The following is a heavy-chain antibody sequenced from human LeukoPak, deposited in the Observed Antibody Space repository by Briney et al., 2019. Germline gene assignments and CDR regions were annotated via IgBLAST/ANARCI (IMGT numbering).Heavy chain of an antibody. V-gene: IGHV4-59*12. CDR3: ARVHRGWYYFDY. CDR2: IYYSGST. J-gene: IGHJ4*02. CDR1: GGSISSYY. D-gene: IGHD6-19*01. Sequence: SETLSLTCTVSGGSISSYYWSWIRQPPGKGLEWIGYIYYSGSTNYNPSLKSRVTISVDTSKNQFSLKLSSVTAADTAVYYCARVHRGWYYFDYWGQGTLVTVSS.